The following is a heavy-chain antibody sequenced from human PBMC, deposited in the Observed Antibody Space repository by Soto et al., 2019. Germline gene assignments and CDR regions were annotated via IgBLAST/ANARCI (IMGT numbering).Heavy chain of an antibody. CDR3: ARGLTKSSGRGGIFDF. Sequence: QVHLVQSGAEVRKPGASVKVSCRASGYRFTGYYIHWVRQAPGQGLEWMGWVKPKNVDTEDAQKFRGRVTLTRDTSISTAYMELYGLTSADTAVYYCARGLTKSSGRGGIFDFWGQGTLVTVSS. J-gene: IGHJ4*02. CDR2: VKPKNVDT. V-gene: IGHV1-2*02. CDR1: GYRFTGYY. D-gene: IGHD3-22*01.